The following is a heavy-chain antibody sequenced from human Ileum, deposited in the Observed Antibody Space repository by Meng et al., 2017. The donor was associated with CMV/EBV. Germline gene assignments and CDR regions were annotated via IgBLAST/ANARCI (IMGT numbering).Heavy chain of an antibody. CDR2: IHSDGRT. J-gene: IGHJ6*02. V-gene: IGHV3-53*01. D-gene: IGHD1/OR15-1a*01. Sequence: GEPLKISCAASGFTVSGNYFNWVRQAPGKGLEWVSLIHSDGRTYHADSVKGRFIIPRDNSKNTIYLQMNNLKTEDTAMYYCARLQQQTWAFGMDVWGQGTTVTVSS. CDR3: ARLQQQTWAFGMDV. CDR1: GFTVSGNY.